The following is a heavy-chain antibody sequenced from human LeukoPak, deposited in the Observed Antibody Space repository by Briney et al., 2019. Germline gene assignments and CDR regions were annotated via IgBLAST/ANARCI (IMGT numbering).Heavy chain of an antibody. V-gene: IGHV4-39*01. CDR2: IYYSGST. Sequence: SETLSLTCTVSGVSINGNDYYWGWIRQPPGKGLEWIGSIYYSGSTYYNPSLKSRVTISVDTSKNQFFLRLSSVTAADTAMYYCARTNYYFYYMDVWGRGTTVTVSS. D-gene: IGHD2-8*01. J-gene: IGHJ6*03. CDR3: ARTNYYFYYMDV. CDR1: GVSINGNDYY.